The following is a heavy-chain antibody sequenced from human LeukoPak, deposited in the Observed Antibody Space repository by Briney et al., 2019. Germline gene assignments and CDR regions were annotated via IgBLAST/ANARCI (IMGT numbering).Heavy chain of an antibody. J-gene: IGHJ5*02. Sequence: GGSLRLSCAASGFTFSSYAMSWVRQAPGKGLEWVSAISGSGGSTYYADSVKGRFTISRDNSKNTLYLQMNSLRAEDTAVYYCARERDSSGYYGRWFDPWGQGTLVTVSS. CDR1: GFTFSSYA. CDR2: ISGSGGST. V-gene: IGHV3-23*01. CDR3: ARERDSSGYYGRWFDP. D-gene: IGHD3-22*01.